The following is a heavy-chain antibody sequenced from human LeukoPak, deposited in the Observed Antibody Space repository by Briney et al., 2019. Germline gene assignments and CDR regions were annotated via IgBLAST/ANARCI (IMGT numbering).Heavy chain of an antibody. Sequence: LSLTCTVSGGSISSSSYYWGWIRQPPGKGLEWISYISSGSNTIYYADSVKGRFTISRDNAKNSLYLQMNSLRADDTAVYYCARDWRAKVTTEFDYWGQGTLVTVSS. J-gene: IGHJ4*02. CDR2: ISSGSNTI. CDR1: GGSISSSSYY. D-gene: IGHD4-11*01. V-gene: IGHV3-11*04. CDR3: ARDWRAKVTTEFDY.